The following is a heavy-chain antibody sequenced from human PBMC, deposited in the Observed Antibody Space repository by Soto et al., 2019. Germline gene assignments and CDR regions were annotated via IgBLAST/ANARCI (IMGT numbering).Heavy chain of an antibody. CDR1: GFTFSSYW. D-gene: IGHD3-10*01. CDR2: INSDGSGT. CDR3: ASAYGLGKNWFDP. V-gene: IGHV3-74*01. Sequence: EVQLVESGGDLVQPGGSLRLSCAASGFTFSSYWMHWVRQAPGKGLVWVSRINSDGSGTTYADSVKGRFTISRDNAKNTVYLQMNSLRAEDTAAYYFASAYGLGKNWFDPWGQGTLVTVSS. J-gene: IGHJ5*02.